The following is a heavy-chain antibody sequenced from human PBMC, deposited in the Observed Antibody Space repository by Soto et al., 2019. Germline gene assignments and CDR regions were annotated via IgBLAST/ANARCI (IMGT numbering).Heavy chain of an antibody. CDR3: ARVMGYCSGGSCSNWLDP. J-gene: IGHJ5*02. Sequence: ASVKVSCKASGYTFTSYDINWVRQATGQGLEWMGWMNPNSGNTGYAQKFQGRVTMTRNTSISTAYMELSSLRSEDTAVYYCARVMGYCSGGSCSNWLDPWGQGTLVTVSS. CDR1: GYTFTSYD. V-gene: IGHV1-8*01. CDR2: MNPNSGNT. D-gene: IGHD2-15*01.